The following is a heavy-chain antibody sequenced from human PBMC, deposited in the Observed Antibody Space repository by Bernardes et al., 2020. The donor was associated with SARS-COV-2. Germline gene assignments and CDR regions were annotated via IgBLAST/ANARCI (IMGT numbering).Heavy chain of an antibody. Sequence: ASLKVSCKASGYTFTGYYMHWVRQAPGQGLEWMGWITPNSGGTTYAQKFQGWVTMTRDTSISTAYMELSRLRSDDTAVYYCARAGGNYRLYYYGMDVWAKGPRSPSP. CDR1: GYTFTGYY. CDR3: ARAGGNYRLYYYGMDV. J-gene: IGHJ6*02. CDR2: ITPNSGGT. V-gene: IGHV1-2*04. D-gene: IGHD3-16*02.